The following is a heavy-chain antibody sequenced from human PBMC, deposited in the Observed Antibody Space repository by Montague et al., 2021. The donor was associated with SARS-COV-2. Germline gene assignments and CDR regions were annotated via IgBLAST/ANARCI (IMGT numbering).Heavy chain of an antibody. CDR2: IFHSGST. Sequence: SETLSLTCAVSGGSISSDNWWSLVRQSPGKGLEWIGEIFHSGSTXYNPSLKSRVTISVDKSKNDFSLKLSPVTAADTAMYYCARRTTMVRGVTKRNNWFDPWGRGILVTVSS. CDR3: ARRTTMVRGVTKRNNWFDP. D-gene: IGHD3-10*01. J-gene: IGHJ5*02. V-gene: IGHV4-4*02. CDR1: GGSISSDNW.